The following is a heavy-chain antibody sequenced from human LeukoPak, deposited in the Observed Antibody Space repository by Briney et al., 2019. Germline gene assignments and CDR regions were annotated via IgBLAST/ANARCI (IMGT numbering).Heavy chain of an antibody. CDR2: TYYRSKWYN. CDR1: GHRLSSKSAA. V-gene: IGHV6-1*01. CDR3: ARDLRGSYSSDLFDY. Sequence: SQTRSLTCAISGHRLSSKSAAWNWIRQSPSRGLELLERTYYRSKWYNDYAVSVKSRITLNPDTSKNQFSLQLNYVTPEDTAVYYCARDLRGSYSSDLFDYWGQGTLVTVSS. J-gene: IGHJ4*02. D-gene: IGHD1-26*01.